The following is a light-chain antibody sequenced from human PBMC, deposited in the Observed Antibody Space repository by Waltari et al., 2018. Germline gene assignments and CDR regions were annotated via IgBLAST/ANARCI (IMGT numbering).Light chain of an antibody. V-gene: IGLV1-44*01. CDR3: AAWDDSLNGPV. CDR2: SNN. CDR1: SSNIGSNT. J-gene: IGLJ3*02. Sequence: QSVLTQPPSASGTPGQRVTISCSGSSSNIGSNTVNWYQQLPGTAPKLPIYSNNQRPSGVPDRVSGSESGTSASLAISGLQSEDEADYYCAAWDDSLNGPVFGGGTKLTVL.